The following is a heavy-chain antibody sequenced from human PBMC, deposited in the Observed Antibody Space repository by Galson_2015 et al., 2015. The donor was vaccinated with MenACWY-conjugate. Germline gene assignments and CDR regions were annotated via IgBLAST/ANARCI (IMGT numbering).Heavy chain of an antibody. CDR2: IYHSGSI. V-gene: IGHV4-4*02. CDR3: ARAGALTYYFDY. Sequence: SETLSLTCAVSGASISSVNWWSWVRQPPGKGLEWIAEIYHSGSINYNPSLKIRVTMSVDKSKNQISLKLSSVTAADTAVYYCARAGALTYYFDYWGQGTLVSVSS. J-gene: IGHJ4*02. CDR1: GASISSVNW.